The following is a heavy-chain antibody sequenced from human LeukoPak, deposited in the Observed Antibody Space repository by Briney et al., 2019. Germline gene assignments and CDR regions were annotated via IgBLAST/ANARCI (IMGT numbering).Heavy chain of an antibody. V-gene: IGHV4-34*01. Sequence: SETLSLTCAVYGGSFSGNFRSWIRQSPGKGLEWIGEINHGGSTTYNPSLQSRVTMSVDTSKNQFSLKLSSVAAADRAVYYCARGTYYYDSSGYYRGGGVYDYFDYWGQGTLVTVSS. CDR2: INHGGST. D-gene: IGHD3-22*01. J-gene: IGHJ4*02. CDR1: GGSFSGNF. CDR3: ARGTYYYDSSGYYRGGGVYDYFDY.